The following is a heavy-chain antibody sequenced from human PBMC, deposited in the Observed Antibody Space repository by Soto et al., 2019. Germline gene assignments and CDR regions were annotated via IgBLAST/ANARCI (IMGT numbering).Heavy chain of an antibody. CDR3: AHKGVYDILTGPYLPYWFDP. Sequence: QITLKESGPTLVKPTQTLTLTCTFSGFSLSTSGVGVGWIRQPPGKALEWLALIYWDDDKRYSPSLKSRLTLTKDPSKNQVVLTMTNMDPVDTATYYCAHKGVYDILTGPYLPYWFDPWGQGTLVTVSS. D-gene: IGHD3-9*01. CDR2: IYWDDDK. V-gene: IGHV2-5*02. J-gene: IGHJ5*02. CDR1: GFSLSTSGVG.